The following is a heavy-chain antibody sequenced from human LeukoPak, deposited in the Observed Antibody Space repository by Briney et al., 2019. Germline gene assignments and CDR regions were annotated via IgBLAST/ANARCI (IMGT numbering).Heavy chain of an antibody. J-gene: IGHJ4*02. CDR1: GGSISSYY. Sequence: PSETLSLTCTVSGGSISSYYWSWIRQPPGKGLEWIGYIYYSGNTNYNPSLKSRVTISVDTSKNQFSLKLSSVTAADTAVYYCAREVRYYGSGSYYPLFDYWGQGTLVTVSS. D-gene: IGHD3-10*01. V-gene: IGHV4-59*01. CDR3: AREVRYYGSGSYYPLFDY. CDR2: IYYSGNT.